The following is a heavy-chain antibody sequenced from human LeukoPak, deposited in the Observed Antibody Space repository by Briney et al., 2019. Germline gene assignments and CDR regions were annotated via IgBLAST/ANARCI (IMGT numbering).Heavy chain of an antibody. J-gene: IGHJ6*03. V-gene: IGHV1-18*01. Sequence: ASVKVSCKASGYTFTSYGISWVRQAPGQGLEWMGWISAYNGNTNYAQKLQGRVTMTTDTSTSTAYMELRSLRSDDTAVYYCAREYRLRYFDWLSLQVNYYYYYMDVWGKGTTVTISS. CDR3: AREYRLRYFDWLSLQVNYYYYYMDV. D-gene: IGHD3-9*01. CDR2: ISAYNGNT. CDR1: GYTFTSYG.